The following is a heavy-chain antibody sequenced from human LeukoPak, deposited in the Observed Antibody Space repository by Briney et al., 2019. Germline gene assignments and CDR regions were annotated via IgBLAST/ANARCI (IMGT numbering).Heavy chain of an antibody. J-gene: IGHJ4*02. V-gene: IGHV3-23*01. Sequence: PGGSLRLSRAASGFTFSGYGMSWVRQAPGKGLEWDSAISGSGGSTYHADSVRGRFTISRDNSKNTLYLQMNSLRAEDTAVYYCAVHGGYCSSTSCSSADYWGQGNLVTVSS. D-gene: IGHD2-2*01. CDR3: AVHGGYCSSTSCSSADY. CDR2: ISGSGGST. CDR1: GFTFSGYG.